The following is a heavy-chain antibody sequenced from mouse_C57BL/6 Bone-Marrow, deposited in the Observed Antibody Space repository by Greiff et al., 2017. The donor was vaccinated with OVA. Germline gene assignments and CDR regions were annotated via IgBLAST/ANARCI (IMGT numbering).Heavy chain of an antibody. D-gene: IGHD1-1*01. CDR3: ARGEFITTVVAPYYAMDY. CDR1: GYTFTSYW. V-gene: IGHV1-53*01. CDR2: INPSNGGT. Sequence: VQLQQPGTELVKPGASVKLSCKASGYTFTSYWMHWVKQRPGQGLEWIGNINPSNGGTNYNEKFKSKATLTVDKSSSTAYMQLSSLTSEDSAVYYCARGEFITTVVAPYYAMDYWGQGTSVTVSS. J-gene: IGHJ4*01.